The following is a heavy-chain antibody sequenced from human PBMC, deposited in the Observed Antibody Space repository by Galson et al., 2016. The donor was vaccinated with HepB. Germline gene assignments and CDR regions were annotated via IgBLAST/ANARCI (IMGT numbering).Heavy chain of an antibody. V-gene: IGHV3-23*01. CDR1: GFAFSSYA. CDR2: ISLSVATT. Sequence: SLRLSCAASGFAFSSYAVSWVRQAPGKGLEWIASISLSVATTHYADSVKGRFTISRDNSKSTLFLEMNRLRTDDTAIYYCAKPYTRGWLTSFDHWGQRTLVT. J-gene: IGHJ4*02. D-gene: IGHD6-19*01. CDR3: AKPYTRGWLTSFDH.